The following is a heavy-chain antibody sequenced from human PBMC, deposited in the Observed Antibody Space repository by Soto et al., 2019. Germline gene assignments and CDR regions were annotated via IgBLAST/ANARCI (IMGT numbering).Heavy chain of an antibody. V-gene: IGHV3-30-3*01. D-gene: IGHD2-15*01. Sequence: PVGSLRLSCAASGFTFSSYAMHWVRQAPGKGLEWVAVISYDGSNKYYADSVKGRFTISRDNSKSTLYLQMNSLRAEDTAVYYCARVVVVAASGLDVWGQGTTVTVSS. CDR1: GFTFSSYA. CDR3: ARVVVVAASGLDV. J-gene: IGHJ6*02. CDR2: ISYDGSNK.